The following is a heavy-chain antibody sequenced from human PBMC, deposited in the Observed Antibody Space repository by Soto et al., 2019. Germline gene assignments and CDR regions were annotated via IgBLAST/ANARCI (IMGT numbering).Heavy chain of an antibody. V-gene: IGHV1-69*06. CDR3: ARGYWNDEGPTDPFDY. CDR2: IIPIFGTA. D-gene: IGHD1-1*01. CDR1: GGTFSSYA. Sequence: QVQLVQSGAEVKKPGSSVKVSCKASGGTFSSYAISRVRQAPGQGLEWMGGIIPIFGTANYAQKFQGRVTITADKSTSTAYMELSSLRSEDTAVYYCARGYWNDEGPTDPFDYWGQGTLVTVSS. J-gene: IGHJ4*02.